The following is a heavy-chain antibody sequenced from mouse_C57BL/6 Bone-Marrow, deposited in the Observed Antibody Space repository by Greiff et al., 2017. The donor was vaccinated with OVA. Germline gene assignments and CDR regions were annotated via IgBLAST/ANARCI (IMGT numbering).Heavy chain of an antibody. CDR2: INPSSGYT. V-gene: IGHV1-7*01. J-gene: IGHJ4*01. Sequence: VQGVESGAELAKPGASVKLSCKASGYTFTSYWMHWVKQRPGQGLEWIGYINPSSGYTKYNQKFKDKATLTADKSSSTAYMQLSSLTYEDSAVYYCARQNDGYYPYAMDYWGQGTSVTVSS. CDR3: ARQNDGYYPYAMDY. CDR1: GYTFTSYW. D-gene: IGHD2-3*01.